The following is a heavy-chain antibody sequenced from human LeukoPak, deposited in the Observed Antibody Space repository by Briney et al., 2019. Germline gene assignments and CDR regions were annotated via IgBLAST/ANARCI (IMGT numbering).Heavy chain of an antibody. J-gene: IGHJ6*02. CDR3: ARDQGDGYNLYYYGMDV. Sequence: ASVKVSCKASGGTFSSYAISWVRQAPGQGLKWMGGIIPIFGTANYAQKFQGRVTITADESTSTAYMELSSLRSEDTAVYYCARDQGDGYNLYYYGMDVWGQGTTVTVSS. D-gene: IGHD5-24*01. V-gene: IGHV1-69*13. CDR1: GGTFSSYA. CDR2: IIPIFGTA.